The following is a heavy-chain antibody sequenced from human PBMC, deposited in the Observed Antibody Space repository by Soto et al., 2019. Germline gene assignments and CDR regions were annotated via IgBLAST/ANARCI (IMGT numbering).Heavy chain of an antibody. CDR2: ISGSGAGT. CDR3: AKVELHDY. V-gene: IGHV3-23*01. D-gene: IGHD3-10*01. J-gene: IGHJ4*02. Sequence: GSLRLSCAASGFTFSSYVMSWVRQAPGKGLEWVSTISGSGAGTFYADSVKGRFTISRDNSKSTLYLQMNSLRAEDTAVYYCAKVELHDYWGQGTLVTVSS. CDR1: GFTFSSYV.